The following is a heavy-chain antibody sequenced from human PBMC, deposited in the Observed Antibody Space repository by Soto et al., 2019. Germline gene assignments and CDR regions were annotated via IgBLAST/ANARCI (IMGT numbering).Heavy chain of an antibody. V-gene: IGHV3-23*01. J-gene: IGHJ4*02. Sequence: GGSLRLSCAASGFTFSSYAMNWVRQAPGKGLEWVSVISGSGGSTYYADSVKGRFTISRDNSKNTLYLQMNSLRAEDTAVYYCATRNYGSEFDSWGQGILVTVSS. CDR3: ATRNYGSEFDS. CDR2: ISGSGGST. D-gene: IGHD3-10*01. CDR1: GFTFSSYA.